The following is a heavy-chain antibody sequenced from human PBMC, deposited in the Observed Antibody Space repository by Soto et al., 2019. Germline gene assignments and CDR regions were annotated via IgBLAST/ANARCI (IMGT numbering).Heavy chain of an antibody. D-gene: IGHD5-12*01. Sequence: QVQLVQSGAEVKEPGSSVKVSCKASGGTFSTSTFTWVRQAPGQGLEWMGRIIPILDTADYAQKFQGNVTIAADNSTSTVYMELSSLRTEDTGMYYCARDSPIGSVFSGYDAIDIWGQGTRVTVSP. J-gene: IGHJ4*02. CDR2: IIPILDTA. CDR1: GGTFSTST. V-gene: IGHV1-69*08. CDR3: ARDSPIGSVFSGYDAIDI.